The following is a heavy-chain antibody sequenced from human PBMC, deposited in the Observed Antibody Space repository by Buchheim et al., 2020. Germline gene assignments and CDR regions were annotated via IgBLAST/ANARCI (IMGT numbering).Heavy chain of an antibody. CDR1: GFTFKTYE. J-gene: IGHJ4*02. D-gene: IGHD3-22*01. Sequence: EVQLVESGGGLVQTGGSLRLSCAASGFTFKTYEMNWVRQAPGKGLEWVSYISSSGSTIYYADSVKGRFTISRDNAKNSLYLQMNSLRAEDTAVYYCARDPPDSSGYSIDYWGQGTL. V-gene: IGHV3-48*03. CDR3: ARDPPDSSGYSIDY. CDR2: ISSSGSTI.